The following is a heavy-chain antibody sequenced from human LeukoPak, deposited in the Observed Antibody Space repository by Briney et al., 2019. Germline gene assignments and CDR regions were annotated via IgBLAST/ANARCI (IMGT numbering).Heavy chain of an antibody. V-gene: IGHV1-2*02. CDR2: INPNSGGT. CDR1: GYTFTGYY. D-gene: IGHD2-15*01. Sequence: GASVKVSCKASGYTFTGYYMRWVRQAPGQGLEWMGWINPNSGGTNYAQKFQGRVTMTRDTSISTAYMELSRLRSDDTAVYYCARARVDYYYYGMDVWGQGTTVTVSS. CDR3: ARARVDYYYYGMDV. J-gene: IGHJ6*02.